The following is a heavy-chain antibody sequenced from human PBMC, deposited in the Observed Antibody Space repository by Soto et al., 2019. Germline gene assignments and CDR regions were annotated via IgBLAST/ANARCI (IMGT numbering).Heavy chain of an antibody. V-gene: IGHV5-51*01. D-gene: IGHD2-15*01. CDR3: ARHQSYCSGGSCYGMVPTYYYGMEV. Sequence: PGESLKISCKGSGNSFTNYWIGWVRQVPGKGLEWMGIIYPGDSDTRYSPSFQGQVTISADKSISTAYLQWSSLKASDTAMYYCARHQSYCSGGSCYGMVPTYYYGMEVWGQGTTVTVPS. CDR1: GNSFTNYW. CDR2: IYPGDSDT. J-gene: IGHJ6*02.